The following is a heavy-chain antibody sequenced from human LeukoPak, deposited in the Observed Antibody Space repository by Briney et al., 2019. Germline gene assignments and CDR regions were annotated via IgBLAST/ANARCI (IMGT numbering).Heavy chain of an antibody. D-gene: IGHD3-22*01. V-gene: IGHV1-2*06. CDR3: ARWNRDYYDSSGYYDLNDY. Sequence: GASVKVACKASGYTFTGYYMHWVRQAPGQGLEWMGRINPNSGGTNYAQKSQGRVTMTRDTSISTAYMELSRLRSDDTAVYYCARWNRDYYDSSGYYDLNDYWGQGTLVTVSS. J-gene: IGHJ4*02. CDR1: GYTFTGYY. CDR2: INPNSGGT.